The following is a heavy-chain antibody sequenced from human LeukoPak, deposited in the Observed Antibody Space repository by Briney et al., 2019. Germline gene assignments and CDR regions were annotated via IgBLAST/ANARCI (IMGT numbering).Heavy chain of an antibody. Sequence: SETLSLTCAVSGGSITSNTHYWGWIRQPPGKGLEWIGSIFYSGSTYYNPSLQSRVTISVDTSKNQFSLNLSSVTAADTAVYYCARGRSGGWYSFDYWGQGTLVTVSS. J-gene: IGHJ4*02. D-gene: IGHD6-19*01. V-gene: IGHV4-39*07. CDR1: GGSITSNTHY. CDR2: IFYSGST. CDR3: ARGRSGGWYSFDY.